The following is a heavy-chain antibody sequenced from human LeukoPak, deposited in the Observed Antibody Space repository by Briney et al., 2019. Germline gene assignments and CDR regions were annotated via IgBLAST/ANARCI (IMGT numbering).Heavy chain of an antibody. CDR2: IIPIFGTA. D-gene: IGHD4-17*01. CDR3: AGGGDYGDYGYFDL. J-gene: IGHJ2*01. V-gene: IGHV1-69*13. Sequence: SVKVSCKASGGTFSSYAISWVRQAPGQGLEWMGGIIPIFGTANYAQKFQGRVTITADESTSTAYMELSSLRSEDTAVYYCAGGGDYGDYGYFDLWGRGTLVTVSS. CDR1: GGTFSSYA.